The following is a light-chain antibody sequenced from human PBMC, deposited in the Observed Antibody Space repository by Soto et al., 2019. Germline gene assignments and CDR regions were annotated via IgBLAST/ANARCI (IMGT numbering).Light chain of an antibody. CDR1: QTVSTY. V-gene: IGKV3-11*01. CDR2: DTS. CDR3: QQYGSSPWT. Sequence: ETVLTQSPATLSLSPGDRATLSCRASQTVSTYLAWYQHKPGQPPRLLISDTSNRATGIPARFSGSGSGTDFTLTISRLEPEDFATYYCQQYGSSPWTFGQGTTVEIK. J-gene: IGKJ1*01.